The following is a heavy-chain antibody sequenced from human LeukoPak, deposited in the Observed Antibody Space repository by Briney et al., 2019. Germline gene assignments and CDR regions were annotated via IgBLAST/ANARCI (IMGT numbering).Heavy chain of an antibody. CDR2: VYHSGST. J-gene: IGHJ4*02. V-gene: IGHV4-30-2*01. CDR1: GGSISSGGYY. D-gene: IGHD3-22*01. CDR3: ARDYYDNRGSYTGSFDY. Sequence: PSQTLSLTCTVSGGSISSGGYYWSWIRQPPGKGLEWIGYVYHSGSTYYNPSLKSRVTISVDMSKNQLSLRVSSVTAADTAVYYCARDYYDNRGSYTGSFDYWGPGALVTVSS.